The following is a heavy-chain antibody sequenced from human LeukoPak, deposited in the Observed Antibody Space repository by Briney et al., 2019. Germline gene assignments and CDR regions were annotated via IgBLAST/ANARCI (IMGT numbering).Heavy chain of an antibody. CDR3: AREGEPAVSMTSFDY. CDR2: IPYDGSNK. D-gene: IGHD2/OR15-2a*01. J-gene: IGHJ4*02. Sequence: GGSLRLSCAASGFTFSSYAMHWVRQAPGKGLEWVAVIPYDGSNKYYADSVKGRFTISRDNSKNTLYLQMNSLRAEDTAVYYCAREGEPAVSMTSFDYWGQGTLVTVSS. CDR1: GFTFSSYA. V-gene: IGHV3-30*04.